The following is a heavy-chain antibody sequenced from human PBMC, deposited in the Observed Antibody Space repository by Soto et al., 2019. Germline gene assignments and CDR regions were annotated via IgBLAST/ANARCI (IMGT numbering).Heavy chain of an antibody. CDR2: ISASSTYI. CDR3: ARGWLRDPWMY. V-gene: IGHV3-21*02. J-gene: IGHJ4*02. D-gene: IGHD5-12*01. CDR1: GFIFSSHT. Sequence: EVQLVESGGGVVKPGGSLRLSCAASGFIFSSHTMNWVRQVPGKGLEWVSSISASSTYIYYADSLKGRFTISRDNAYNSLYLQVSSLRAEDTAVYYCARGWLRDPWMYWGQGTLVTVSS.